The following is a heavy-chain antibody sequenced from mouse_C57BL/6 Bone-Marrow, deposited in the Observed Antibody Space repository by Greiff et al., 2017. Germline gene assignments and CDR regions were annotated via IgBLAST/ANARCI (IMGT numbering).Heavy chain of an antibody. J-gene: IGHJ1*03. V-gene: IGHV1-19*01. CDR1: GYTFTDYY. D-gene: IGHD6-2*01. CDR3: ARKGGDFSLYRYFDV. Sequence: EVQLQQSGPVLVKPGASVKMSCKASGYTFTDYYMNWVKQSHGKSLEWIGVINPYNGGTSYNQKFKGKATLTVDKSSSTAYMELNSLTSEDSAVYYWARKGGDFSLYRYFDVWGTGTTVTVSS. CDR2: INPYNGGT.